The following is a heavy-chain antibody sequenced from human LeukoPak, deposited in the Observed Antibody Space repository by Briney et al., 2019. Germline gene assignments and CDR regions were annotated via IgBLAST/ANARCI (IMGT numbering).Heavy chain of an antibody. Sequence: GESLKISCKGSGYSFTSYWIGWVRQMPGKGLEWIGIIDPSDSDITYSPSFQGRVTISADKSIGTAYLQWSSLEASDTAMYYCARLSVLVPCSTTICPPGSIIYWGQGTLVTVSS. V-gene: IGHV5-51*01. D-gene: IGHD2-2*01. CDR1: GYSFTSYW. CDR2: IDPSDSDI. J-gene: IGHJ4*02. CDR3: ARLSVLVPCSTTICPPGSIIY.